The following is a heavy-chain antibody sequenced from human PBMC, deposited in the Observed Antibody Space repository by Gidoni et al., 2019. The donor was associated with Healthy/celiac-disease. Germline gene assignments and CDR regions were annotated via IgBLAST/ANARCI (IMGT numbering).Heavy chain of an antibody. D-gene: IGHD6-19*01. V-gene: IGHV3-7*03. CDR3: ARDKDVAVAATKFDY. Sequence: EVQLVASGGGLVQPGGSLRLSCAASGFTFSSYWISWVRQAPGKGLEWVANIKQDGSEKYYVDSVKGRFTISRDNAKNSLYLQMNSLRAEDTAVYYCARDKDVAVAATKFDYWGQGTLVTVSS. J-gene: IGHJ4*02. CDR1: GFTFSSYW. CDR2: IKQDGSEK.